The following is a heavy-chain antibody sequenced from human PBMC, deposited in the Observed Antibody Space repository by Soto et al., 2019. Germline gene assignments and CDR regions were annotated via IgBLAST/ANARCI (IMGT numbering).Heavy chain of an antibody. V-gene: IGHV3-74*01. J-gene: IGHJ4*02. Sequence: PGGSLRLSCAASGFTFSNSWMHWVRQVSGKGLEWVSRINADGTSTSYADSVKGRFTISRDNAKNTLYLHVNSLRAEDTAVYYCVKVLARGVRVPRFYFDSWGQGDLVTVSS. CDR2: INADGTST. CDR1: GFTFSNSW. D-gene: IGHD2-2*01. CDR3: VKVLARGVRVPRFYFDS.